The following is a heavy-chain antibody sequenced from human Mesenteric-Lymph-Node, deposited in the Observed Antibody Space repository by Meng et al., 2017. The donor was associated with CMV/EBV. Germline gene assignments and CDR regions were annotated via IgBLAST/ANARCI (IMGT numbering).Heavy chain of an antibody. V-gene: IGHV4-39*01. D-gene: IGHD6-19*01. CDR3: ARPFPSWQSPRLDPFGA. Sequence: LPLRAAGPGQVNPSETLSLTCPFSGASISSFYYWGWIRQPPGRGLEWIGSVHYTGSTYYSPSLKSRVTVSVDTSKNQFSLRLTSVTAADTAVYYCARPFPSWQSPRLDPFGAWGQGTLVTVSS. CDR2: VHYTGST. J-gene: IGHJ5*02. CDR1: GASISSFYY.